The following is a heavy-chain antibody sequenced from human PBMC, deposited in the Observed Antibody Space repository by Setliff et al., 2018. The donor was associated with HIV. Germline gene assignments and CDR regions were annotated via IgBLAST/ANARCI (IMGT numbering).Heavy chain of an antibody. D-gene: IGHD5-12*01. V-gene: IGHV4-4*08. CDR3: ARVLDSGYDRAFDI. CDR1: GGSISSYY. J-gene: IGHJ3*02. Sequence: PSETLSLTCTVSGGSISSYYWSWIRQPPGKGLEWIGYTYTSGSTNYNPSLKSRVTISVDTSKNQFSLKLSSVTAADTAVYYCARVLDSGYDRAFDIWGQGTMVTVSS. CDR2: TYTSGST.